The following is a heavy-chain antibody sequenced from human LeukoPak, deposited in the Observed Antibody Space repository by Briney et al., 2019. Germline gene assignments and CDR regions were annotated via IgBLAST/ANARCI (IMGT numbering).Heavy chain of an antibody. CDR3: TRDQTPYY. Sequence: PGGSLRLSCTGSGFTFGDYAMTWVRQAPGKGLEWVGFIRSQIYGGTQEYAASVKGRFTISRDDSEGVAYLQMNSMKTEDKAVYYCTRDQTPYYWGQGTLVTVSS. CDR1: GFTFGDYA. V-gene: IGHV3-49*04. J-gene: IGHJ4*02. CDR2: IRSQIYGGTQ.